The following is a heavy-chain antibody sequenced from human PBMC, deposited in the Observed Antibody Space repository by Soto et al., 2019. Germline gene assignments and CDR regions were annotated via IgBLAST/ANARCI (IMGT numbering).Heavy chain of an antibody. J-gene: IGHJ4*02. CDR3: ARSRNSFAWGY. CDR2: INSDGST. Sequence: EVQLVESGGGLIPPGGSLRLSCAASGFLVNSAYMTWVRQAPGKGLEWLSMINSDGSTLYAESVKGRFTISSDNSKNRLHLQMTSLRAEDTAMYYCARSRNSFAWGYWGQRTLVIVTS. V-gene: IGHV3-53*01. CDR1: GFLVNSAY. D-gene: IGHD2-2*01.